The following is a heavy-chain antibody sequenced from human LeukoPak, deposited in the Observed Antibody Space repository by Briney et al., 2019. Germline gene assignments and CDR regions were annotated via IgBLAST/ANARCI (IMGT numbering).Heavy chain of an antibody. CDR3: ARWVISDGLDY. CDR1: GFLFSAYW. CDR2: INSDGSTT. Sequence: TGGSLRLSCAASGFLFSAYWMHWVRQVPGKGLEWVSHINSDGSTTSYADSMKGRFTISRDNAKNTLYLQMSSLRAEDTAMYYCARWVISDGLDYWGQGTLVTVSS. D-gene: IGHD2/OR15-2a*01. V-gene: IGHV3-74*01. J-gene: IGHJ4*02.